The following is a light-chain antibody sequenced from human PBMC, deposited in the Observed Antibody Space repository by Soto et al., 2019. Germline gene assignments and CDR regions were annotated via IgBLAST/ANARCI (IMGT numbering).Light chain of an antibody. CDR2: EVS. CDR3: SSYTSSATWV. V-gene: IGLV2-14*01. J-gene: IGLJ3*02. CDR1: SSDVGRYKF. Sequence: QSVLTQPASVSGSPGQSITISCTGTSSDVGRYKFVSWYQQLPNKAPKLMIYEVSDRPPGVSNRFSGSKSGNTASLTISGLQADDEADYYCSSYTSSATWVFGERTKLTVL.